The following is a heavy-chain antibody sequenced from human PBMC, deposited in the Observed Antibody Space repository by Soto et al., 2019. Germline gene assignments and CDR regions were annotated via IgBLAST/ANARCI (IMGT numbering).Heavy chain of an antibody. D-gene: IGHD2-15*01. CDR1: GYTFTSYG. CDR2: ISAYNGNT. CDR3: ARTGCSGGSCYAHDY. V-gene: IGHV1-18*01. J-gene: IGHJ4*02. Sequence: ASVKVSCKASGYTFTSYGISWVRQAPGQGLEWMGWISAYNGNTNYAQKLQGRVTMTTDTSTSTAYMELRSLRSDDTAVYYCARTGCSGGSCYAHDYWGQGTLVTVSS.